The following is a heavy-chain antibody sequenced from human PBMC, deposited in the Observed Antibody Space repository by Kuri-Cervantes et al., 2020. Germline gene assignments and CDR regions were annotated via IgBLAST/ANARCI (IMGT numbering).Heavy chain of an antibody. V-gene: IGHV1-69*05. Sequence: SVKVSCKASGGTFGSYAISWVRQAPGQGLEWMGGIIPIFGTANYAQKFQGRVTMTRDTSISTAYMELSRLRSDDAAVYYCARDQGIAADYGMDVWGQGTTVTVSS. D-gene: IGHD6-25*01. CDR2: IIPIFGTA. CDR1: GGTFGSYA. J-gene: IGHJ6*02. CDR3: ARDQGIAADYGMDV.